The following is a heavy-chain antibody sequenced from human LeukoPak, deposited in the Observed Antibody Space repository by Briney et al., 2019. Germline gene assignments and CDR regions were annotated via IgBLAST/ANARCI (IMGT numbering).Heavy chain of an antibody. CDR1: GFTFSSYS. D-gene: IGHD5-18*01. CDR2: ISRSSSYI. V-gene: IGHV3-21*01. CDR3: ARVVWGWDTAMPTPFDY. Sequence: GGSLRLSCAASGFTFSSYSMNWVRQAPGKGLEWVSSISRSSSYIYYGDSVKGRFTISRDNAKNSLYLQMNSLRAEDTAVYYCARVVWGWDTAMPTPFDYWGQGTLVTVSS. J-gene: IGHJ4*02.